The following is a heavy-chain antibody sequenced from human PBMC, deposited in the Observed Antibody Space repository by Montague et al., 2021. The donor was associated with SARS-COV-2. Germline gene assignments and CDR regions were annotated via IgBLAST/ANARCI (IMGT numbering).Heavy chain of an antibody. Sequence: SETLSLTCTVSGGSISNSSYYWVWIRQPPGKGLEWIGSIYYSGSTYYNPSLKSRVTISVDTSKNQFSLKLSSVTAADTAVYYCARLSVPTSPWEYYYYYMDVWGKGTTVTVSS. D-gene: IGHD1-26*01. CDR2: IYYSGST. CDR3: ARLSVPTSPWEYYYYYMDV. CDR1: GGSISNSSYY. J-gene: IGHJ6*03. V-gene: IGHV4-39*07.